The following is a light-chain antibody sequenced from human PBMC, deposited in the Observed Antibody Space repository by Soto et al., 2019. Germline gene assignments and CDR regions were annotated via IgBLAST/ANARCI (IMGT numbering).Light chain of an antibody. CDR3: CSYAGSSTFVFV. CDR1: SSDVGSYNL. V-gene: IGLV2-23*03. Sequence: QSVLTQPASVSGSPGQSLTISRTGTSSDVGSYNLVSWYQQHPGKAPKLMIYEGSKRPSGVSNRFSGSKSGNTASLTISGFQAEDEADYYCCSYAGSSTFVFVFGTGTKVTVL. J-gene: IGLJ1*01. CDR2: EGS.